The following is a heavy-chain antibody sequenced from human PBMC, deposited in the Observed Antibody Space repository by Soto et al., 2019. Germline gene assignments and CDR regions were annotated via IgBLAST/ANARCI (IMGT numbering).Heavy chain of an antibody. J-gene: IGHJ4*02. D-gene: IGHD3-10*01. CDR3: ASSSITMVRGNFDY. CDR2: INHSGST. Sequence: SETLSLTCAVYGGSFSGYYWSWIRQPPGKGLEWIGEINHSGSTNYNPSLKSRVTISVDTSKNQFSLKLSSVTAADTAVYYRASSSITMVRGNFDYWGQGTLVTVSS. CDR1: GGSFSGYY. V-gene: IGHV4-34*01.